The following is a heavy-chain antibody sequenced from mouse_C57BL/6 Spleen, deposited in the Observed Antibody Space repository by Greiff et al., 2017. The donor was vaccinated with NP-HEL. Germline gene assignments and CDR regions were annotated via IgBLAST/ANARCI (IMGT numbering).Heavy chain of an antibody. D-gene: IGHD2-1*01. V-gene: IGHV5-16*01. J-gene: IGHJ4*01. CDR2: INYDGSST. CDR1: GFTFSDYY. CDR3: ASYGNYGGFYAMDY. Sequence: EVMLVESEGGLVQPGSSMKLSCTASGFTFSDYYMAWVRQVPEKGLEWVANINYDGSSTYYLDSLKSRFIISRDNAKNILYLQMSSLKSEDTATYYCASYGNYGGFYAMDYWGQGTSVTVSS.